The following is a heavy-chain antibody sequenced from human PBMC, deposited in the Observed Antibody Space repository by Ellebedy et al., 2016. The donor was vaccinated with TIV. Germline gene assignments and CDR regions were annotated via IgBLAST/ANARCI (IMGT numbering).Heavy chain of an antibody. D-gene: IGHD4-17*01. Sequence: GESLKISCKASGYSFSTYWISWVRQMPGKGLEWMGRIDPSESYAHYNPSFQGHVTISLDKSINTVYLQWSSLKASDTAKYYCARPGLTVYYFYAGVDVWGQGTTVTVSS. CDR2: IDPSESYA. CDR3: ARPGLTVYYFYAGVDV. CDR1: GYSFSTYW. V-gene: IGHV5-10-1*01. J-gene: IGHJ6*02.